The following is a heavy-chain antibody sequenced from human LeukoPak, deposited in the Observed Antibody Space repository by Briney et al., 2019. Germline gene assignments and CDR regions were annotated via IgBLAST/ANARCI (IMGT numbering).Heavy chain of an antibody. J-gene: IGHJ3*02. D-gene: IGHD6-19*01. V-gene: IGHV4-34*01. CDR1: GGSFSGYY. CDR2: INHSGST. Sequence: SETLSLTCAVYGGSFSGYYWSWIRQPPGKGLEWIGEINHSGSTNYNPSLKSRVTISVDTSKNQFSLNLSSVTAADTAVYYCARVMPFGAVAELDAFDIWGQGTMVTVSS. CDR3: ARVMPFGAVAELDAFDI.